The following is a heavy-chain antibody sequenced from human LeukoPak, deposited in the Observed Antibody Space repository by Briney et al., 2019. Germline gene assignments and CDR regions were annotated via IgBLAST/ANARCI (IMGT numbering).Heavy chain of an antibody. Sequence: SETLSLTCTVSGDSISSYYWTWIRLPPGKGLEWIGYIYTSGSTNSNPSLKSRVTISVDTSKNQISLKLSSVTAADTDIYYCARRGRHYDILSGYYYGHYFDSWGQGTLVTVSS. D-gene: IGHD3-9*01. CDR3: ARRGRHYDILSGYYYGHYFDS. V-gene: IGHV4-4*09. J-gene: IGHJ4*02. CDR2: IYTSGST. CDR1: GDSISSYY.